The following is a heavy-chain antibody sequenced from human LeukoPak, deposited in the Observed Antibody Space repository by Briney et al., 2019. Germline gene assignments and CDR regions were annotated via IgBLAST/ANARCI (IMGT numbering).Heavy chain of an antibody. J-gene: IGHJ4*02. V-gene: IGHV3-30-3*01. CDR2: ISYDGSNK. CDR3: AKEFPFLEWLLYD. Sequence: PGRSLRLSCAASGFTFSSYAMHWVRQAPGKGLEWVAVISYDGSNKYYADSVKGRFTISRDNSKNTLYLQMNSLRAEDTAVYYCAKEFPFLEWLLYDWGQGTLVTVSS. CDR1: GFTFSSYA. D-gene: IGHD3-3*02.